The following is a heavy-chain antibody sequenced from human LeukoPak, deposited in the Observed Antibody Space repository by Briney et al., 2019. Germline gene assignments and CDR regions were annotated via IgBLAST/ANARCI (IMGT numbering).Heavy chain of an antibody. Sequence: GGSLRLSCAASGFTFSSYEMNWVRQAPGKGLEWVSYISSSGSTIYYADSVKGRFTISRDNAKNSLYLQMNSLRAEDTAVYYCAELGITMIGGVWGKETTVTIP. D-gene: IGHD3-10*02. CDR2: ISSSGSTI. CDR1: GFTFSSYE. CDR3: AELGITMIGGV. J-gene: IGHJ6*03. V-gene: IGHV3-48*03.